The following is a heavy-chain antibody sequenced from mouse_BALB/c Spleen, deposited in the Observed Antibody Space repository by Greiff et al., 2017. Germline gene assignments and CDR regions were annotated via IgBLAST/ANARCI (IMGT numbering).Heavy chain of an antibody. CDR3: ARDIKYGVLDY. J-gene: IGHJ2*01. CDR2: IRNKANGYTT. Sequence: EVKLMESGGGLVQPGGSLRLSCATSGFTFTDYYMSWVRQPPGKALEWLGFIRNKANGYTTEYSASVKGRFTISRDNSQSILYLQMNTLRAEDSATYYCARDIKYGVLDYWGQGTTLTVSS. V-gene: IGHV7-3*02. D-gene: IGHD2-10*02. CDR1: GFTFTDYY.